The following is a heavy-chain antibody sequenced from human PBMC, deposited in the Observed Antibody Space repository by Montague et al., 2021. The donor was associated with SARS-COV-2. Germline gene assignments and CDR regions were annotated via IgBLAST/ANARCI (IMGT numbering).Heavy chain of an antibody. Sequence: SETLSLTCIVSGGSVSSGSYYWSWIRQPPGKGLEWIGDIYYSGSTNYNSSLKSRVTISVDTSKSQFPLQLSSVTAADTAVYYCARDPWRIPIFGVFTRYGMDVWGQGTTVTVSS. D-gene: IGHD3-3*01. CDR2: IYYSGST. CDR1: GGSVSSGSYY. CDR3: ARDPWRIPIFGVFTRYGMDV. V-gene: IGHV4-61*01. J-gene: IGHJ6*02.